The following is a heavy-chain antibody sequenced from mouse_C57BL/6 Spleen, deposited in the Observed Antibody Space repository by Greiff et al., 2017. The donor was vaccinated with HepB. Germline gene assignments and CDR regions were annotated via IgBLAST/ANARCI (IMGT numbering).Heavy chain of an antibody. CDR3: ARDNYVSSFAMDC. CDR2: ISDGGSYT. CDR1: GFTFSSYA. D-gene: IGHD1-1*01. Sequence: EVQRVESGGGLVKPGGSLKLSCAASGFTFSSYAMSWVRQTPEKRLEWVATISDGGSYTYYPDNVKGRFTISRDNAKNILYLQMSHLKSEDTAMYYCARDNYVSSFAMDCWGQRTSVTVSS. J-gene: IGHJ4*01. V-gene: IGHV5-4*01.